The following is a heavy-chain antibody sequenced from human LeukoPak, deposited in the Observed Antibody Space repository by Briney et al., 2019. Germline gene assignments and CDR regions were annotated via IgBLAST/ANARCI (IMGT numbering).Heavy chain of an antibody. Sequence: GGSLRLSCAASGFTLSSFWMDWVRQGPGKGLLWVSRIKGDGSTTSYADSVRGRFTISRDNAKNTLYLQMNSLRAEDTAVYYCVRDVSYYRSGPHFDSWGQGTLVTVSS. V-gene: IGHV3-74*01. CDR1: GFTLSSFW. J-gene: IGHJ4*02. D-gene: IGHD3-10*01. CDR3: VRDVSYYRSGPHFDS. CDR2: IKGDGSTT.